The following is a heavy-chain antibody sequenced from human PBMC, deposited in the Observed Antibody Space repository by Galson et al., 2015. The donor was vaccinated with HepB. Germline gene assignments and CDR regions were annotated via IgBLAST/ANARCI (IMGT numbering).Heavy chain of an antibody. D-gene: IGHD5-12*01. Sequence: SLRLSCAAYGFTLNNAWMSWVRQAPGTGLEWVGHIKSTTDGGTTGYVAPVQGRFTISRDDLKGTLYLRMNSLKTEDTAVYYCTTGYSGLTFYYYAMDVWGQGTTVTVSS. CDR3: TTGYSGLTFYYYAMDV. V-gene: IGHV3-15*01. CDR1: GFTLNNAW. CDR2: IKSTTDGGTT. J-gene: IGHJ6*02.